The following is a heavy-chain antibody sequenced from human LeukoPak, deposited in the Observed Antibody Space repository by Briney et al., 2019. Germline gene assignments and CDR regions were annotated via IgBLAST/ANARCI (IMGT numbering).Heavy chain of an antibody. J-gene: IGHJ4*02. D-gene: IGHD1-26*01. Sequence: GGSLRLSCAASGFTFSSYAMHWVRQAPGKGLEWVAVISYDGSNKYYADSVKGRFTISRDNSKNTLYLQMNSLRAEDTAVYYCARAGIVGATDTPLDYWGQGTLVTVSS. CDR2: ISYDGSNK. V-gene: IGHV3-30-3*01. CDR1: GFTFSSYA. CDR3: ARAGIVGATDTPLDY.